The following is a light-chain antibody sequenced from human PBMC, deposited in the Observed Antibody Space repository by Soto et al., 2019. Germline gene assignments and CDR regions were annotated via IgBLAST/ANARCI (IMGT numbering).Light chain of an antibody. CDR3: QHYKMYSPWT. J-gene: IGKJ1*01. CDR2: KAS. Sequence: DIQMTQSPSALAGSVGDRVTITCRASQTISSWLAWYQQKPGKAPKLLINKASSLESGVPSRFSGSGSGTEFTLTIRSLQPDDFATYYCQHYKMYSPWTFGQGTKGDIK. CDR1: QTISSW. V-gene: IGKV1-5*03.